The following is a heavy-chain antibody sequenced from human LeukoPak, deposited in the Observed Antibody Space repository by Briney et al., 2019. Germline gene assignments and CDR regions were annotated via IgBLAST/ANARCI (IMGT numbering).Heavy chain of an antibody. J-gene: IGHJ4*02. Sequence: PSETLSPTCTVSGGSISSSSYYLGWIRQPPGKGLEWIGCISYSGNTYYNPSLKSRVTISVDTYKNQFSLKLSSVTAADTALYCSARHRSGYDDRIDHWGQGTLVTVSS. CDR2: ISYSGNT. CDR3: ARHRSGYDDRIDH. CDR1: GGSISSSSYY. D-gene: IGHD5-12*01. V-gene: IGHV4-39*01.